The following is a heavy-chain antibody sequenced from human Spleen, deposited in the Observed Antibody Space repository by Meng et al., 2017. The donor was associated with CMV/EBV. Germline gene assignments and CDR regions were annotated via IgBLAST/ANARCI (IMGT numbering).Heavy chain of an antibody. J-gene: IGHJ4*02. Sequence: ASVKVSCKASGYTFANYYMHWVRQATGQGLEWMGWMNPNSGNTGYAQKFQGRVTITRNTSISTAYMELSSLRSEDTAVYYCAREGRGYCSSYNCYFYWGQGTLVTVSS. CDR2: MNPNSGNT. D-gene: IGHD2-2*01. CDR3: AREGRGYCSSYNCYFY. V-gene: IGHV1-8*03. CDR1: GYTFANYY.